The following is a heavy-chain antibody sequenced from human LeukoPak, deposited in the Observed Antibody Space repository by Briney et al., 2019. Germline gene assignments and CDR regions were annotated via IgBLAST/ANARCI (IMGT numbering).Heavy chain of an antibody. J-gene: IGHJ5*02. CDR2: IYYSGGT. CDR3: ARVSAPFWFDP. Sequence: PSETLSLTCTVSGGSISSHYWSWIRQPPGKGLEWIGYIYYSGGTNYNPSLKSRVTISVDTSKNQFSLKLSSVTAADTAVYYCARVSAPFWFDPWGQGTLVTVSS. V-gene: IGHV4-59*11. CDR1: GGSISSHY.